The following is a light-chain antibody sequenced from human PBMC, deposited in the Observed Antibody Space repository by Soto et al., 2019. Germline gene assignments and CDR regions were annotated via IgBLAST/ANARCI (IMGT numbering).Light chain of an antibody. CDR3: QQYGSSGT. J-gene: IGKJ1*01. Sequence: EIVLTQSPGTLSLSPGERATLSWMASQSVSNSYLAWYQQKPGQAPRLLIYGASNRATGIPDRFSGSGSGTDFTLTISRLEPEDFAVYYCQQYGSSGTFGQGAKVDI. CDR1: QSVSNSY. V-gene: IGKV3-20*01. CDR2: GAS.